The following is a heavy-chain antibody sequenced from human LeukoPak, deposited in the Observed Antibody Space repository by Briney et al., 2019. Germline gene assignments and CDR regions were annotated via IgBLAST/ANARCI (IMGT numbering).Heavy chain of an antibody. CDR3: AKGTRERLKWLVIRSHYCYYYGMDV. D-gene: IGHD6-19*01. V-gene: IGHV3-23*01. CDR2: ISGSGGST. CDR1: GFTFSSYA. Sequence: GGSLRLSCAASGFTFSSYAMSWVRQAPGKGLEWVSAISGSGGSTYYADSVKGRFTISRDNSKNTLYLQMNSLRAEDTAVYYCAKGTRERLKWLVIRSHYCYYYGMDVWSQGTTVTVSS. J-gene: IGHJ6*02.